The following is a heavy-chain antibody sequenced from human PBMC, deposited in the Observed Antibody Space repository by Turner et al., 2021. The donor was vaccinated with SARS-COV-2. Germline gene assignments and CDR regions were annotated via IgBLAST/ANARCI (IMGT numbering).Heavy chain of an antibody. CDR3: AKTHGAAAGTFDY. J-gene: IGHJ4*02. D-gene: IGHD6-13*01. Sequence: EVKLLESGGGLVQPGGSLRLSCAASGFTFRCYAMSWVRPATGKELEWVSAISGSGGRTYYADSVKGRFTISRDNSKNTLYLQMNRLRAEDTAVYYCAKTHGAAAGTFDYWGQGTLVTVSS. V-gene: IGHV3-23*01. CDR2: ISGSGGRT. CDR1: GFTFRCYA.